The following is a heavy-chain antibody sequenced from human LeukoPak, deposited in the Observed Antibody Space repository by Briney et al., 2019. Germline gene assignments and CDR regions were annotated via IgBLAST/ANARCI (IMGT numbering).Heavy chain of an antibody. Sequence: GGSLRLSCAASGFTFRNYGMHWVRQAPGKGLEWVAFISYDGSNKYYADSVKGRFTISRDNSKNTLYLQMNSLRAEDTAVYYCARDMGDYYFDYWGQGTLVTVSS. CDR2: ISYDGSNK. D-gene: IGHD2-21*02. V-gene: IGHV3-30*03. J-gene: IGHJ4*02. CDR1: GFTFRNYG. CDR3: ARDMGDYYFDY.